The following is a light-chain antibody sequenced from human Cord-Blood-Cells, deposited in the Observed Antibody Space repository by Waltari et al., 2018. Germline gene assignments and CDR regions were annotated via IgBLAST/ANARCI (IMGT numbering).Light chain of an antibody. J-gene: IGLJ1*01. Sequence: QSALIQPASVSGSPGQSLTLSSTGPSSHVGGYNHVSWYQQHPGKAPKLMIYEVSNRPSGVSNRFSGSKSGNTASLTISGLQAEDEADYYCSSYTSSSSYVFGTGTKVTVL. V-gene: IGLV2-14*01. CDR1: SSHVGGYNH. CDR3: SSYTSSSSYV. CDR2: EVS.